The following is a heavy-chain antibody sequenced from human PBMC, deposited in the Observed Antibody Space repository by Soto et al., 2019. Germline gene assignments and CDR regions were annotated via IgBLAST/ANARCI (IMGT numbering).Heavy chain of an antibody. CDR3: ARESFSASPNFFDY. CDR2: ISLSGSTI. CDR1: GFAFSNYE. D-gene: IGHD1-26*01. Sequence: EVQLVESGGGLVQPGGSLRLCCAASGFAFSNYEMNWVRQAPGKGLEWVSYISLSGSTIYYADSVKGRFTISRDDAKDSLYLEMDSLTADDTAVYYCARESFSASPNFFDYWGQGTLVTVSS. J-gene: IGHJ4*02. V-gene: IGHV3-48*03.